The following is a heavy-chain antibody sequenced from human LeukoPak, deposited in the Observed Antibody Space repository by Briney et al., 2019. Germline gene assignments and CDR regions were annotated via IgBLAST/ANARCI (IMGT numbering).Heavy chain of an antibody. J-gene: IGHJ4*02. D-gene: IGHD3-9*01. CDR3: ARSKDILTGYCFDY. CDR1: GDSITSSSYY. Sequence: SETLSLTCTISGDSITSSSYYWAWIRQPPGKGLEWIGNIYYSGSTYYNPSLKSRVTISVDTSKNQFSLKLSSVTAADTAVYYCARSKDILTGYCFDYWGQGTLVTVSS. CDR2: IYYSGST. V-gene: IGHV4-39*07.